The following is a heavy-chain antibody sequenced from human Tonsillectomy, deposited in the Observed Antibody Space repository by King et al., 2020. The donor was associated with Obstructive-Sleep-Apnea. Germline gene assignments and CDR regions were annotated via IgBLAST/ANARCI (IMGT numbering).Heavy chain of an antibody. J-gene: IGHJ5*02. V-gene: IGHV4-59*08. Sequence: QLQESGPGLVKPLETLSLTCSVSGGYISSHYWSWLRQSPGKGLEWIGYIYYSGSTNYNPSLKSRVIISGDTSKNQFSLRLTSVTAADTAVYYCARQVGGWFDPGGQGTLVAVSS. CDR2: IYYSGST. CDR1: GGYISSHY. CDR3: ARQVGGWFDP.